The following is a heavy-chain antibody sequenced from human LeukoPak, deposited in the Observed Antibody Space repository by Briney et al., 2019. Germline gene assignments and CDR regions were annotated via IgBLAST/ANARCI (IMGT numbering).Heavy chain of an antibody. V-gene: IGHV3-30*02. CDR2: ISGHGSNK. J-gene: IGHJ4*02. CDR3: AKGRGSGTYSTDY. Sequence: GGSLRLSCAASGFRFSNYGMNWVRQAPGKGLEWMTFISGHGSNKYYADSVKGRFTISRDNSKNTVELQMNSLKTEDTAVYYCAKGRGSGTYSTDYWGQGTLVTVSS. D-gene: IGHD1-26*01. CDR1: GFRFSNYG.